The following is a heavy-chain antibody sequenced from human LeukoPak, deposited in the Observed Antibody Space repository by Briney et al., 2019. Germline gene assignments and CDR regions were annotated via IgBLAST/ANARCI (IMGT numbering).Heavy chain of an antibody. D-gene: IGHD3-9*01. J-gene: IGHJ4*02. V-gene: IGHV4-34*01. CDR2: INHSGST. Sequence: NPSETLSLTCAVYGGSFSGYYWSWIRQPPGKGLEWIGEINHSGSTNYSPSLKSRVTISVDTSKNQFSLKLSSVTAADTAVYYCARGQRSYDILTGYYMYYFDYWGQGTLVTVSS. CDR3: ARGQRSYDILTGYYMYYFDY. CDR1: GGSFSGYY.